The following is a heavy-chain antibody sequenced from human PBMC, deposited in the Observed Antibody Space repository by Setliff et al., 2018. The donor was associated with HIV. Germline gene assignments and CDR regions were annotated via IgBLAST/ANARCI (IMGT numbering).Heavy chain of an antibody. CDR3: ARDHMSVGAWVGATSRGLFQH. D-gene: IGHD1-26*01. J-gene: IGHJ1*01. CDR1: GGTFKNFA. CDR2: IIPISGTA. V-gene: IGHV1-69*05. Sequence: SVKVSCKASGGTFKNFAINWVRQAPGQGLEWMGGIIPISGTAVYAQNFRGRATMTRDTSTSTVYMELSSLRSEDTAAYYCARDHMSVGAWVGATSRGLFQHWGQGTLVTVSS.